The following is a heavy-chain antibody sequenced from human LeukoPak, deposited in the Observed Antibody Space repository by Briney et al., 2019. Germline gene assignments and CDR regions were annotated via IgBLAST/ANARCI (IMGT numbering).Heavy chain of an antibody. CDR1: GGSISSGGYY. D-gene: IGHD3-3*01. CDR3: ARGAGGYDFRSGYYTNYEVPFDY. CDR2: IYYSGST. J-gene: IGHJ4*02. Sequence: PSQTLSLTCTVSGGSISSGGYYWSWIRQHPGKGLEWIGYIYYSGSTYYNPSLKSRVTISVDTSKNQFSLKLSSVTAADTAVYYCARGAGGYDFRSGYYTNYEVPFDYWGQGTLVTVSS. V-gene: IGHV4-31*03.